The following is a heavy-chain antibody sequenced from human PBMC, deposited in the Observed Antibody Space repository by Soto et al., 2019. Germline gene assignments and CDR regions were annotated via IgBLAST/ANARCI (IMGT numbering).Heavy chain of an antibody. CDR2: INHSGST. CDR3: ARFKSYYYYGMDV. J-gene: IGHJ6*02. Sequence: SETLSLTCAVYGGSFSGYYWSWIRQPPGKGLEWIGEINHSGSTNYNPSLKSRVTISVDTSKNQFSLKLSSVTAADTAVYYCARFKSYYYYGMDVWGQGTTVTVS. V-gene: IGHV4-34*01. CDR1: GGSFSGYY.